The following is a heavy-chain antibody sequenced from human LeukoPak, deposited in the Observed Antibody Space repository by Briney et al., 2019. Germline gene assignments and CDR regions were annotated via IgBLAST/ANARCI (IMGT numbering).Heavy chain of an antibody. CDR2: IYYSGGT. V-gene: IGHV4-39*07. Sequence: SQTLSLTSTLSGGSISSSSYCCGWIRPPPGTGLEWVGSIYYSGGTNNNPSLKSRGTISVDTSKIQPSLKLSSVTAAETAVYYCARDGSSSWSFDYWGQGTLVTVSS. D-gene: IGHD6-13*01. CDR3: ARDGSSSWSFDY. CDR1: GGSISSSSYC. J-gene: IGHJ4*02.